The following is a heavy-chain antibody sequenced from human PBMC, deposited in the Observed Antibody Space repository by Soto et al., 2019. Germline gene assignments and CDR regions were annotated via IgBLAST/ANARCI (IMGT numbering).Heavy chain of an antibody. Sequence: EVQLVESGGGLVQPGRSLRLSCAASGFTFDDYAMHWVRQAPGKGLEWVSGISWNSGSIGYADSVKGRFTISRDNAKNSLYLQMNRLSGEEPALYYCAKDHGSGWWGGNYYYGMDVWGQGTTVTVSS. CDR2: ISWNSGSI. J-gene: IGHJ6*02. CDR1: GFTFDDYA. V-gene: IGHV3-9*01. CDR3: AKDHGSGWWGGNYYYGMDV. D-gene: IGHD6-19*01.